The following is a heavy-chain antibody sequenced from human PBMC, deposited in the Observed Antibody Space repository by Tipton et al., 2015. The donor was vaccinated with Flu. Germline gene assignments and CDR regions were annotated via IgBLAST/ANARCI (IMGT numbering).Heavy chain of an antibody. CDR1: GFTFKKYG. CDR2: IQFDGNNK. V-gene: IGHV3-30*02. Sequence: SGFTFKKYGMHWVRRAPGKGLEWVAFIQFDGNNKYYADSVKGRFTVSRDNSPNTVFLQVNSLRVEDSAVYHCAKASDSSGFYSLPTAEFYYGMDVWGQGTTVTVSS. CDR3: AKASDSSGFYSLPTAEFYYGMDV. J-gene: IGHJ6*02. D-gene: IGHD3-22*01.